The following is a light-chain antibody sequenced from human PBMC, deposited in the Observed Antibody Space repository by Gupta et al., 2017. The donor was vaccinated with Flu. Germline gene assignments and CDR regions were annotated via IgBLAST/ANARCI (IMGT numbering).Light chain of an antibody. V-gene: IGLV3-21*02. CDR3: QVWDSSTDLVV. CDR2: GDS. J-gene: IGLJ2*01. CDR1: NIGSKS. Sequence: GQTARITCGGNNIGSKSVHWYQQKPGQAPVLVVYGDSGRPSGIPERFSGSNSGSTATLTISRVEAGDEADYFCQVWDSSTDLVVFGGGTKLTVL.